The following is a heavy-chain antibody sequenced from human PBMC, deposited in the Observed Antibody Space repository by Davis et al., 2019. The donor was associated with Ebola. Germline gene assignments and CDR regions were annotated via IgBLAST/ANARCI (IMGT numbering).Heavy chain of an antibody. CDR1: GGSFSGYY. D-gene: IGHD3-10*01. CDR2: INHSGNT. V-gene: IGHV4-34*01. J-gene: IGHJ4*02. CDR3: ARGQSGSDYSLWQY. Sequence: MPSETLSLTCAVYGGSFSGYYWSWIRQPPGKGLEWIGEINHSGNTNYNPSLKSRVTISIDTSQKQISLNLTSVTAADTAVYYCARGQSGSDYSLWQYWGQGTLVTVSS.